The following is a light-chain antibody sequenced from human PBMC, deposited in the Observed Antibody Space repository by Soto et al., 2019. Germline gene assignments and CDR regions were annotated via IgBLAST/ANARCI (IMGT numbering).Light chain of an antibody. CDR3: QQSYTTPFT. Sequence: DIQMTQSPSSLSASVGDRVTLTCRASEYIITYLNWYQQKPGKAPKLLIYGASNLQSGAPSRFSGSGSGTDFTLTISSLHPEDFAIYYCQQSYTTPFTFGPGTKVDIK. J-gene: IGKJ3*01. CDR2: GAS. V-gene: IGKV1-39*01. CDR1: EYIITY.